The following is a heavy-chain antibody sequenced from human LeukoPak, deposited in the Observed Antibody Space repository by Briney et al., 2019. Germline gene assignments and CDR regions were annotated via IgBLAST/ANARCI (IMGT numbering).Heavy chain of an antibody. Sequence: ASVKVSCKASGYTFTGYYMHWVRQAPGQGLEWMGWINPNSGNTNSAQKLQGRVTMTTDTSTSTVYMELRSLRSDDTAVYYCARNGRGGSGSYFDYWGQGTLVTVSS. CDR1: GYTFTGYY. J-gene: IGHJ4*02. D-gene: IGHD3-10*01. CDR3: ARNGRGGSGSYFDY. V-gene: IGHV1-2*02. CDR2: INPNSGNT.